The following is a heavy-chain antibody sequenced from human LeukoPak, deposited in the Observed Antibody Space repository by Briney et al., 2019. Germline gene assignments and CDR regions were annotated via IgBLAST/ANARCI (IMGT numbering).Heavy chain of an antibody. CDR1: GGSISSYY. D-gene: IGHD3-3*01. J-gene: IGHJ5*02. Sequence: SETLSLTCTVSGGSISSYYWSWIRQPPGKGLEWIGYIYYSGSTNYNPSLKSRVTISVDTSKNQFSLKLSSVTAADTAVYYCARARFLEWLLSHNNWFDPWGQGTLVTVSS. V-gene: IGHV4-59*08. CDR2: IYYSGST. CDR3: ARARFLEWLLSHNNWFDP.